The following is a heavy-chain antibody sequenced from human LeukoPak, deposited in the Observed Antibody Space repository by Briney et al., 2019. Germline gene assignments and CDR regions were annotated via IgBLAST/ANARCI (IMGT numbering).Heavy chain of an antibody. Sequence: SETLSLTCTVSGGSISSYYWSWIRQPPGKGLEWIGYIYYSGSTNYNPSLKSRVTISVDTSKNQFSLKLSSVTAADTAVYYCARGWQQRGYFDYWGQGTLVTVSS. CDR3: ARGWQQRGYFDY. J-gene: IGHJ4*02. V-gene: IGHV4-59*01. CDR1: GGSISSYY. D-gene: IGHD6-13*01. CDR2: IYYSGST.